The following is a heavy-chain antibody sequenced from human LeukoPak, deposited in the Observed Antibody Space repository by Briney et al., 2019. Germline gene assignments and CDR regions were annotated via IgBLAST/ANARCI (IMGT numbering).Heavy chain of an antibody. D-gene: IGHD2-2*01. V-gene: IGHV1-2*02. CDR3: ARVLSQRRYRSSTSCPDY. J-gene: IGHJ4*02. CDR1: GYTSTGYY. CDR2: INPNSGGT. Sequence: ASVKVSCKPSGYTSTGYYIHWVRQAPRQGLEWMGWINPNSGGTTYAQKFQGRVTMTRDTSISTAYMELSRLRSDDTAVYYCARVLSQRRYRSSTSCPDYWGQGTLVTVSS.